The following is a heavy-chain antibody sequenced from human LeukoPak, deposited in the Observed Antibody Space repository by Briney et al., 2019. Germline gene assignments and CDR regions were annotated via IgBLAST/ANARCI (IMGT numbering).Heavy chain of an antibody. CDR3: AIASTDGDYARGYYYGMDV. CDR2: MNPNSGNT. D-gene: IGHD4-17*01. CDR1: GYTFTSYD. Sequence: ASVKVSCKASGYTFTSYDINWVRQATGQGLEWMGWMNPNSGNTGYAQKFQGRVTMTRNTSISTAYMELSSLRSEDTAVYYCAIASTDGDYARGYYYGMDVWGQGTTVTVSS. V-gene: IGHV1-8*01. J-gene: IGHJ6*02.